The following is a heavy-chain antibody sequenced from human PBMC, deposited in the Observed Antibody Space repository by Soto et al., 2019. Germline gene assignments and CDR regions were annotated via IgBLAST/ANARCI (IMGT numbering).Heavy chain of an antibody. J-gene: IGHJ4*02. CDR3: ARLPVDTSTGIDY. Sequence: EVQLVESGGVLVQPGGSLRLSCADSRFTFSNYWMHWVRQAPGKKLVWVSRINSDGSSTNYADSVKGRFTISRDNAKNTLYLQMNSLRAEDTALYYCARLPVDTSTGIDYWGQGTLVTVSS. D-gene: IGHD5-18*01. V-gene: IGHV3-74*01. CDR1: RFTFSNYW. CDR2: INSDGSST.